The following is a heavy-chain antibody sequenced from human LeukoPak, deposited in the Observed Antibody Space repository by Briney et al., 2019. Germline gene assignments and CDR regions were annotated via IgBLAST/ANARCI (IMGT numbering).Heavy chain of an antibody. J-gene: IGHJ5*02. CDR1: GGTFSSYA. V-gene: IGHV1-69*04. D-gene: IGHD3-10*01. Sequence: WASVKVSCKASGGTFSSYAISWVRQAPGQGLEWMGRIIPILGMANYAQKFQGRVTITADKSTSTAYMELSSLRSEDTAVYYCARDPGGTMVRGVLNWFDPWGQGTLVTVSS. CDR2: IIPILGMA. CDR3: ARDPGGTMVRGVLNWFDP.